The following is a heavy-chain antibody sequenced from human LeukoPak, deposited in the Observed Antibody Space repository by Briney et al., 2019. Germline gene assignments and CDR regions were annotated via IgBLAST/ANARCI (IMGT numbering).Heavy chain of an antibody. D-gene: IGHD1-26*01. Sequence: SQTLSLTCAISGDSVSSNSAAWNWIRQSPSRGLEWLGRTYYRSKWYNDYAVSVKSRITINPDTSKNQLSLQLNSVTPEDTAVYYCARAGRWVGATSYWYFDLWGRGTLVTVSS. V-gene: IGHV6-1*01. CDR1: GDSVSSNSAA. CDR3: ARAGRWVGATSYWYFDL. CDR2: TYYRSKWYN. J-gene: IGHJ2*01.